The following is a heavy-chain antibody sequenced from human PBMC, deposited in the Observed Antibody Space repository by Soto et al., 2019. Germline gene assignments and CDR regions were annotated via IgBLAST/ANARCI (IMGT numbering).Heavy chain of an antibody. CDR1: GFTFSSHH. CDR2: IRDNSATK. V-gene: IGHV3-48*02. J-gene: IGHJ3*01. Sequence: EMQLVESGGGLVKPGGSLRLSCAASGFTFSSHHMQWVRQAPGKGLEWVSYIRDNSATKYYADSVRGRFTISRDNAQNSVFLQMNSLTDEDTAVYYCARDYRLAVELWGQGTMVTVSS. CDR3: ARDYRLAVEL.